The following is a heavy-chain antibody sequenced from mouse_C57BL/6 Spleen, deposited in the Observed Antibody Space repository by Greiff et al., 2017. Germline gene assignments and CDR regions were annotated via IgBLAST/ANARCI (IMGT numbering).Heavy chain of an antibody. CDR1: GYTFTSYW. CDR3: ARRVGKSYFDY. D-gene: IGHD2-14*01. V-gene: IGHV1-69*01. Sequence: QVQLQQPGAELVMPGASVKLSCKASGYTFTSYWMHWVKQRPGQGLEWIGEIDPSDSFTNYNQKFKGKSTLTVDKSSSTASMQLSSLTSEDSAVYYCARRVGKSYFDYWGQGTTLTVSS. J-gene: IGHJ2*01. CDR2: IDPSDSFT.